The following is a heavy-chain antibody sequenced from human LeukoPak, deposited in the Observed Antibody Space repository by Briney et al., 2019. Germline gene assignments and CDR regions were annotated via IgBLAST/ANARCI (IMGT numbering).Heavy chain of an antibody. V-gene: IGHV4-59*01. CDR2: IYYSGST. J-gene: IGHJ3*02. D-gene: IGHD5-18*01. CDR1: GGSISSYY. CDR3: ARHLTRGHSYGHDAFDI. Sequence: SETLSLTCTVSGGSISSYYWSWIRQPPGKGLEWIGYIYYSGSTNYNPSLKSRVTISVDTSKNQFSLKLSSVTAADTAVYYCARHLTRGHSYGHDAFDIWGQGTMVTVSS.